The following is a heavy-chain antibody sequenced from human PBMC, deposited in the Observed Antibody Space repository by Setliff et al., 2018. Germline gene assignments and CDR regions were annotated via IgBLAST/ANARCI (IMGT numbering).Heavy chain of an antibody. CDR3: VRGQGPRTVVAIPFDH. Sequence: VKVSCKTSGYSFTVFGISWVRQAPGQGLEWMGWISPYYGSTNYAQKFQGRVTMTTDTSTSTAYMELTSLTSDDTALYYCVRGQGPRTVVAIPFDHWGQGTLVTVSS. D-gene: IGHD3-22*01. CDR2: ISPYYGST. V-gene: IGHV1-18*01. CDR1: GYSFTVFG. J-gene: IGHJ4*02.